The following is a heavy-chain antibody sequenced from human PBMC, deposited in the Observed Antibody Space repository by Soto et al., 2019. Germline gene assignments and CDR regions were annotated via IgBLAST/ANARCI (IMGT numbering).Heavy chain of an antibody. V-gene: IGHV4-39*01. CDR1: GDSITRSNYF. J-gene: IGHJ6*02. D-gene: IGHD1-26*01. Sequence: PSETLSLTCTVSGDSITRSNYFWGWIRQPPGKGLEWIGSIYYSGSTYYNPSLKSPVTMSVDTSKNQFSLKLSSVTAADTAVYYCARHENRYSVSYYYFYGMDVWGQGTTVTVSS. CDR2: IYYSGST. CDR3: ARHENRYSVSYYYFYGMDV.